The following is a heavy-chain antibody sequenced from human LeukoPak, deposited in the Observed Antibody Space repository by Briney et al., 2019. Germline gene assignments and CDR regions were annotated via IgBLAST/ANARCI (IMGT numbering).Heavy chain of an antibody. J-gene: IGHJ4*02. D-gene: IGHD6-13*01. V-gene: IGHV3-23*01. CDR3: AKVGGLAAAGLEY. CDR2: IGGSGGTT. Sequence: PGGSLRLSCAASGFSFSNYGMSWVRQAPGKGLEWVSAIGGSGGTTYYADSVKGRFTIARDNSKNTLYLQMNSLRAEDTAVYYCAKVGGLAAAGLEYWGQGTVVTVSS. CDR1: GFSFSNYG.